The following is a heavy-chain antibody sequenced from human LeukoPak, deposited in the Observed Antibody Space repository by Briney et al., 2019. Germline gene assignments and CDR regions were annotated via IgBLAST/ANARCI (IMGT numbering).Heavy chain of an antibody. V-gene: IGHV4-59*08. CDR1: GGSISSYY. CDR2: IYYSGST. CDR3: AGLRHFPASDAFDI. J-gene: IGHJ3*02. D-gene: IGHD3-9*01. Sequence: PSETLSLTCTVSGGSISSYYWSWIRQPPGKGLEWIGYIYYSGSTNYNPSLKSRVTISVDTSKNQFSLKLSSVTAADTAVYYCAGLRHFPASDAFDIWGQGTMVTVSS.